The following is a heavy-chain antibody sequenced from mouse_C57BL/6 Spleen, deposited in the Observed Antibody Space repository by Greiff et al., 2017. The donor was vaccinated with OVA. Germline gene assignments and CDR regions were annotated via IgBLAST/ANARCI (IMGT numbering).Heavy chain of an antibody. D-gene: IGHD2-10*01. CDR1: GYTFTDYN. CDR3: ARLLFDYYAMDY. Sequence: VQLKESGPELVKPGASVKIPCKASGYTFTDYNMDWVKQSHGKSLEWIGDINPNNGGTIYNQKFKGKATLTVDKSSSTAYMVLRSLTSEDTAVYYCARLLFDYYAMDYWGQGTSVTVSS. J-gene: IGHJ4*01. V-gene: IGHV1-18*01. CDR2: INPNNGGT.